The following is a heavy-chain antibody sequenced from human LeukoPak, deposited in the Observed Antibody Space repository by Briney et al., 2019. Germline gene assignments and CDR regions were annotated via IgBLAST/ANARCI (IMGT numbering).Heavy chain of an antibody. J-gene: IGHJ4*02. Sequence: PSETLSLTCAVYGGSFSGYYWSWIRQPPGKGLEWIGEINHSGSTNYNPSLKSRVTISVDTSKNQFSLKLSSVTAADTAVYYCARGYSSSWSGEEYFDYWGQGTLVTVSS. V-gene: IGHV4-34*01. CDR3: ARGYSSSWSGEEYFDY. CDR2: INHSGST. D-gene: IGHD6-13*01. CDR1: GGSFSGYY.